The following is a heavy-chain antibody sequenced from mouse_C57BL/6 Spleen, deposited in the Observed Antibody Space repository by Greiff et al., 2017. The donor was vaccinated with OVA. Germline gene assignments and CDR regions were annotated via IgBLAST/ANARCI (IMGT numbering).Heavy chain of an antibody. J-gene: IGHJ2*01. D-gene: IGHD4-1*01. CDR3: ASWDYFGY. CDR1: GFSLTSYG. CDR2: IWSGGST. Sequence: VQLQESGPGLVQPSQSLSITCTVSGFSLTSYGVHWVRQSPGKGLEWLGVIWSGGSTDYNAAFISRLSISKDNSKSQVFFKMNSLQADDTAIYYCASWDYFGYWGQGTTLTVSS. V-gene: IGHV2-2*01.